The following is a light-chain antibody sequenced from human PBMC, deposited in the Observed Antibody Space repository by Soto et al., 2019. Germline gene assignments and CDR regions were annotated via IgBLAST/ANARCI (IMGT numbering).Light chain of an antibody. Sequence: EIVMTQSPGTLSVSPGEGATLSCRASQSVSSNLAWYQHKRGQAPGLLISGASTRATGLPARFSGSASGTDFTLTINRLEPEDFAVYYCQLYGISPHFGQGTRLEIK. J-gene: IGKJ5*01. CDR3: QLYGISPH. CDR1: QSVSSN. V-gene: IGKV3-15*01. CDR2: GAS.